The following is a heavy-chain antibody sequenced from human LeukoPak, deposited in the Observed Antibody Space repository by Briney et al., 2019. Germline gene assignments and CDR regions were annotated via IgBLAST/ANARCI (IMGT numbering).Heavy chain of an antibody. V-gene: IGHV4-59*10. CDR1: GGSFSGYY. D-gene: IGHD3-10*01. J-gene: IGHJ6*03. CDR3: ASGSIYYYYYYMDV. Sequence: SETLSLTCAVYGGSFSGYYWSWIRQPPGKGLEWIGRIYTSGSTNYNPSLKSRVTISVDTSKNQFSLKLSSVTAADTAVYYCASGSIYYYYYYMDVWGKGTTVTISS. CDR2: IYTSGST.